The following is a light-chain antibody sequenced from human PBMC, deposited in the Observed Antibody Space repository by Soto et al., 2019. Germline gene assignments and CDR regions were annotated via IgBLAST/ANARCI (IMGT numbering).Light chain of an antibody. CDR3: QQYNNWPPLT. CDR2: GAS. CDR1: QSVSSN. Sequence: EIVMTQSPATLSVSPGERATLSCRASQSVSSNLAWYQQKPGQAPRLLIYGASTRATGIPARFSGSGSGTXXXXXXXSLQSEDFAVYYCQQYNNWPPLTFGGGTKVEI. J-gene: IGKJ4*01. V-gene: IGKV3-15*01.